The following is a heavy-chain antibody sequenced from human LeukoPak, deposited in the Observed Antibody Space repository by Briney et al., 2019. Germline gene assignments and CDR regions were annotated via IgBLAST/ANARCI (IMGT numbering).Heavy chain of an antibody. V-gene: IGHV1-46*01. CDR1: GYTFTDYF. D-gene: IGHD2-21*01. CDR3: SRVSGLFFDT. CDR2: IYPSGGSP. Sequence: ASVKVSCKASGYTFTDYFIHWVRQAPGQGLEWMGVIYPSGGSPTYSQRFQGRVTMTSDMSTSTVYMELSSLRSEDTAVYYCSRVSGLFFDTWGQGTMVTVSS. J-gene: IGHJ3*01.